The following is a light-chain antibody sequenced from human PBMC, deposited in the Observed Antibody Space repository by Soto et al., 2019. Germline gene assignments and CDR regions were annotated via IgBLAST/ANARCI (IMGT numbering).Light chain of an antibody. CDR1: QSVSSN. J-gene: IGKJ5*01. CDR2: GAS. V-gene: IGKV3-15*01. Sequence: EIVITQSPATLSVSPGERATVSFRAIQSVSSNLAWYQQKPGQAPRLLIYGASTRATGIPARFSGSGSGAEFALTISSLQSEDFAIYYCQQYSDWPPITFGQGTRLETK. CDR3: QQYSDWPPIT.